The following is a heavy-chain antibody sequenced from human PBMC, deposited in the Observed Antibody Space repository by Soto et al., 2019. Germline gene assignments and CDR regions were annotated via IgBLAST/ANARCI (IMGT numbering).Heavy chain of an antibody. D-gene: IGHD6-19*01. J-gene: IGHJ4*02. CDR2: MNPNSGNT. V-gene: IGHV1-8*01. Sequence: ASVKVSCKASGYTFASYDINWVRQATGQGLEWMGWMNPNSGNTGYAQKLQGRVTMTRNTSISTAYMELSSLRSEDTSFFYCARVSESQQWLATFDYWGQGTLVTVSS. CDR3: ARVSESQQWLATFDY. CDR1: GYTFASYD.